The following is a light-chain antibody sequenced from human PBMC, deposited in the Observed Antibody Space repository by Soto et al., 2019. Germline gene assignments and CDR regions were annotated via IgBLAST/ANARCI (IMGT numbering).Light chain of an antibody. CDR1: QSVSSH. J-gene: IGKJ4*01. CDR3: QQRTNSRLS. CDR2: DTS. V-gene: IGKV3-11*01. Sequence: IVLTQSPATLSLSPGERATLSCRASQSVSSHLTWYQQKPGQAPRLLIYDTSNRATGIPARFSGSGSGTDVTLTISSLEPEDFAVYYCQQRTNSRLSFGGGTKVEIK.